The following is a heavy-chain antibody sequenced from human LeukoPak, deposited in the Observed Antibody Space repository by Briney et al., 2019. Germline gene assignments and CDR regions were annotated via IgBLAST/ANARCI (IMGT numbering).Heavy chain of an antibody. Sequence: SETLSLTCSVSGASIRGYSWSWIRQPPGKGLEWIGYIYHSGSTYYNPSLKSRVTISVDRSKNQFSLKLSSVTAADTAVYYCARDRGAGAFDIWGQGTMVTVSS. V-gene: IGHV4-30-2*01. D-gene: IGHD3-10*01. CDR1: GASIRGYS. J-gene: IGHJ3*02. CDR2: IYHSGST. CDR3: ARDRGAGAFDI.